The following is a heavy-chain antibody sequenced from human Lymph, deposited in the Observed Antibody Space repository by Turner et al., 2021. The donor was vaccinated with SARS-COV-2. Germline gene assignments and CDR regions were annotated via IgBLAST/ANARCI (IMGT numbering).Heavy chain of an antibody. Sequence: QVQLVQSGAVVKKPGASVKVSCKASGYTFTGSYMHWGRQAPGQGLEWMGWINPNSGGTNYAQKCQGRVTMTRDTSISTAYMELSRLRSDDTAVYYCARDVERYNDFWSGYSGGYGLDVWGQGTTVTVSS. V-gene: IGHV1-2*02. CDR2: INPNSGGT. CDR3: ARDVERYNDFWSGYSGGYGLDV. CDR1: GYTFTGSY. J-gene: IGHJ6*02. D-gene: IGHD3-3*01.